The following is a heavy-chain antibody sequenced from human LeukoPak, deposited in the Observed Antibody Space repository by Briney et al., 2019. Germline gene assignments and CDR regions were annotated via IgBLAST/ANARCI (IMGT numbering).Heavy chain of an antibody. CDR3: ARSNEYDFWSDPGPFDP. J-gene: IGHJ5*02. D-gene: IGHD3-3*01. CDR2: IYYSGST. Sequence: PSETLSLTCTVSGGSISSHYWSWIRQPPGKGLEWIGYIYYSGSTNYNPSLKSRVTISVDTSKNQFSLKLSSVTAADTAVYYCARSNEYDFWSDPGPFDPWGQGTLVTVSS. V-gene: IGHV4-59*11. CDR1: GGSISSHY.